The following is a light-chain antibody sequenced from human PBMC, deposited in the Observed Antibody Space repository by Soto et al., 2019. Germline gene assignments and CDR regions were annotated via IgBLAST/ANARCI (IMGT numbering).Light chain of an antibody. Sequence: DIQLTQSPSFLSASVGDRVTITCRASEAISTYLAWYQQKPGEAPNLLIYAASALQSGVHSRFSGSGSGAEFTLTISSLQPDDSATYFCQKLNRFPLTFGGGTKVEIK. CDR3: QKLNRFPLT. J-gene: IGKJ4*01. CDR2: AAS. V-gene: IGKV1-9*01. CDR1: EAISTY.